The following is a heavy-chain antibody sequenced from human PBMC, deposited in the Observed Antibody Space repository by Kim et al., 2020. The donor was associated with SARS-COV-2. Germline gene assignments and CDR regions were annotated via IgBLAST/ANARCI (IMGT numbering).Heavy chain of an antibody. CDR2: IKAGNGNT. CDR3: ARGAGGHFDY. Sequence: ASVKVSCKASGYTFTSNTIHWVRQAPGQRLESMGWIKAGNGNTKYSQSFQGRVTITRDTSASSAYIELTSLRSEDTAVYYCARGAGGHFDYWGQGTLVSVSS. D-gene: IGHD2-15*01. CDR1: GYTFTSNT. J-gene: IGHJ4*02. V-gene: IGHV1-3*01.